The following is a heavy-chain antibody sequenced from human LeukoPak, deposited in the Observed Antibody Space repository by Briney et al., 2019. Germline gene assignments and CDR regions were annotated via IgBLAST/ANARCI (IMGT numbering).Heavy chain of an antibody. CDR1: GFTFSSYW. CDR2: IKQDGSEK. J-gene: IGHJ2*01. Sequence: GGSLRLSCAASGFTFSSYWMSWVRQAPGKGLEWVANIKQDGSEKYYVDSVKGRFTISRDNAKNSLYLQMNSLRAEDTAVYYCARRITIFGVVMRYFDLWGRGNLFTVSS. CDR3: ARRITIFGVVMRYFDL. D-gene: IGHD3-3*01. V-gene: IGHV3-7*01.